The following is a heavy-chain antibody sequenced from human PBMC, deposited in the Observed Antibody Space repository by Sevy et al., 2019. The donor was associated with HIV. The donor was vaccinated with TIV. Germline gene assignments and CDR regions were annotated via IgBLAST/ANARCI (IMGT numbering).Heavy chain of an antibody. J-gene: IGHJ6*02. Sequence: GGSLRLSCAASGFTFSTYGMHWVRQAPGKGLEWVANIKQDGSEKYYVDSVKGRFTISRDNAKNSLYLQMNSLRAEDTAVYYCARDSLKYDFWSGYYPNPDYYGMDVWGQGTTVTVSS. V-gene: IGHV3-7*01. CDR1: GFTFSTYG. CDR3: ARDSLKYDFWSGYYPNPDYYGMDV. D-gene: IGHD3-3*01. CDR2: IKQDGSEK.